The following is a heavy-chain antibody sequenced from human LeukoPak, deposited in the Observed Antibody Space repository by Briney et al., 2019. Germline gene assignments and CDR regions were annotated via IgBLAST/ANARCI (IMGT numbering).Heavy chain of an antibody. J-gene: IGHJ4*02. CDR1: GGTFSRYA. V-gene: IGHV1-69*01. Sequence: SVKVSCKASGGTFSRYAISWVRQAPGQGLEWTGGIIPIFGTANYAQKFQGRVTITADESTSTAYMELSSLRSEDTAVYYCARREYGFGEPGGFDYWGQGTLVTVSS. CDR2: IIPIFGTA. CDR3: ARREYGFGEPGGFDY. D-gene: IGHD3-10*01.